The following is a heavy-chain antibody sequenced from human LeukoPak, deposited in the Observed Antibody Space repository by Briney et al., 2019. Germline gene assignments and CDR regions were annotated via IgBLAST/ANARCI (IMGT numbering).Heavy chain of an antibody. CDR2: IFYSGST. CDR3: ARALYYSSGYFFFDY. V-gene: IGHV4-31*03. CDR1: GGSISCRDHY. J-gene: IGHJ4*02. Sequence: SETLSLTCSVSGGSISCRDHYWSWIRQHPGKGLEWIGYIFYSGSTHYNPSLKSRVTISVDPPKNQFSLKLSSVTAADTAVYYCARALYYSSGYFFFDYWGQGILVTVSS. D-gene: IGHD3-22*01.